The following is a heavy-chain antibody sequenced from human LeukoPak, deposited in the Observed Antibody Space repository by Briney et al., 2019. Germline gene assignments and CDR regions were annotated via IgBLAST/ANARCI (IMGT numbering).Heavy chain of an antibody. Sequence: GGSLRLSCAASGFTFSSYAMSWVRQAPGKGLEWVSGISGSGGSTYYADSVKGRFTISRDNAKNSLYLQMNSLRAEDTAVYYCARDSVAGTASGDYWGQGTLVTVSS. V-gene: IGHV3-23*01. J-gene: IGHJ4*02. D-gene: IGHD1-1*01. CDR3: ARDSVAGTASGDY. CDR2: ISGSGGST. CDR1: GFTFSSYA.